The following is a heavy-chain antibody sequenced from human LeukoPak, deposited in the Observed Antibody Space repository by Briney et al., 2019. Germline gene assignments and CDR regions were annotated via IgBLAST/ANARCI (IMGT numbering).Heavy chain of an antibody. Sequence: ASVKVSCKASGYSFTASDINWVRQATGQGLEWMGWMNPDSGDTGYAQQFQGRVPITRYNSINTAYRERSGLTSDDTAVYCCTRGWDLWGQGTLVSVSS. V-gene: IGHV1-8*03. CDR2: MNPDSGDT. J-gene: IGHJ4*02. CDR1: GYSFTASD. D-gene: IGHD1-26*01. CDR3: TRGWDL.